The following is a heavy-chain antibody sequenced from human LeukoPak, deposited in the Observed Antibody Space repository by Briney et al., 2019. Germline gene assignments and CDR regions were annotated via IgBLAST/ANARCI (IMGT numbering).Heavy chain of an antibody. Sequence: GGSLRLSCAASGFTFSSYVIHWVRQAPGKGLEWVAVISYDGRNKYYADSVKGRFTIFRDNSKNTLYLQMNSLRAEDTAVYYCAKVRVVFNWNYAYYFDYWGQGTLVTVSS. D-gene: IGHD1-7*01. V-gene: IGHV3-30*04. CDR2: ISYDGRNK. J-gene: IGHJ4*02. CDR3: AKVRVVFNWNYAYYFDY. CDR1: GFTFSSYV.